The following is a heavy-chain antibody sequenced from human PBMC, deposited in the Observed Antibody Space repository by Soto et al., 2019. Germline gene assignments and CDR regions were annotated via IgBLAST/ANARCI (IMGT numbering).Heavy chain of an antibody. CDR3: TRDRGGHYGAGTAVYNFDF. J-gene: IGHJ4*02. CDR2: LSYNGKNK. CDR1: GFAFNAFA. V-gene: IGHV3-30*04. D-gene: IGHD3-10*01. Sequence: QVQLVESGGGVVQPGRSLRLSCAASGFAFNAFALHWVRQAPGKGLEWVALLSYNGKNKFYADSVNGRFTISRDNTNNTLYLQRDSLRAEDTAVYYCTRDRGGHYGAGTAVYNFDFWGQGTLVTVSS.